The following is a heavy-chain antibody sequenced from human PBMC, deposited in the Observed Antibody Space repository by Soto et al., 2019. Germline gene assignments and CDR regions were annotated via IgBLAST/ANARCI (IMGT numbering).Heavy chain of an antibody. D-gene: IGHD2-15*01. CDR1: GGSFSGYY. CDR3: ARSPALDIVVVVAATPFVFDI. V-gene: IGHV4-34*01. J-gene: IGHJ3*02. Sequence: SETLSLTCAVYGGSFSGYYWSWIRQPPGKGLEWVGEINHSGSTNYNPSLKSRVTISVDTSKNQFSLKLSSVTAADTAVYYCARSPALDIVVVVAATPFVFDIWGKGKMVTSSS. CDR2: INHSGST.